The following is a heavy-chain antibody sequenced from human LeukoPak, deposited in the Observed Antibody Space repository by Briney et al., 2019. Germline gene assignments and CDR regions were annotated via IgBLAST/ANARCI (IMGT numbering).Heavy chain of an antibody. CDR2: TYKSEGT. Sequence: SQTLPLTCTVSGGSISSDTYFWSWIRRPAGKGLEWNERTYKSEGTNYNASLQSRVTMSVDTSKNQFSLRLSSVTAADTAVYYCARGRHGSNYVAVDYWGQGTLVTVSS. CDR3: ARGRHGSNYVAVDY. CDR1: GGSISSDTYF. V-gene: IGHV4-61*02. J-gene: IGHJ4*02. D-gene: IGHD4-11*01.